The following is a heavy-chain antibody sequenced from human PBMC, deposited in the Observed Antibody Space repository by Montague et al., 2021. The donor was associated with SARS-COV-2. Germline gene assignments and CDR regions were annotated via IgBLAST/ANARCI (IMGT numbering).Heavy chain of an antibody. CDR1: GFSFSSYE. J-gene: IGHJ4*02. CDR3: ARVFATVGAMDRNDY. CDR2: ISSSGSTI. Sequence: SLRLSCAASGFSFSSYEMNWVRQAPGKGLEWVSYISSSGSTIYYADSVKGRFTISRDNAKNSLYLQMNSLRAKDTAVYYCARVFATVGAMDRNDYWGQGTLVTVSS. V-gene: IGHV3-48*03. D-gene: IGHD1-26*01.